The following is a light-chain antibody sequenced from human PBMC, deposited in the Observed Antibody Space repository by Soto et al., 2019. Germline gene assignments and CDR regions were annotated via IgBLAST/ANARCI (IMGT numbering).Light chain of an antibody. Sequence: QSALTQPPSVSGSPGQSVTISCTGTSSDVGSYNRVSWYQQPPGTAPKLMIFEVNNRPSGVPDRFSGSKSGNTASLIISGLQPEDDADYYCSSYTSSSTHVFGTGTKLTVL. V-gene: IGLV2-18*02. CDR3: SSYTSSSTHV. J-gene: IGLJ1*01. CDR1: SSDVGSYNR. CDR2: EVN.